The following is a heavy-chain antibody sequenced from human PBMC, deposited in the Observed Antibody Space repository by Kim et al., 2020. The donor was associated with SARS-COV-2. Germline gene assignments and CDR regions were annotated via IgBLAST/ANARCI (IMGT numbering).Heavy chain of an antibody. D-gene: IGHD3-10*01. CDR1: GYTLTELS. V-gene: IGHV1-24*01. CDR2: FDPEDGET. J-gene: IGHJ4*02. Sequence: ASVKVSCKVSGYTLTELSMHWVRQAPGKGLEWMGGFDPEDGETIYAQKFQGRVTMTEDTSTDTAYTELSSLRSEDTAVYYCATVIGELFYYFDYWGQGTLVTVSS. CDR3: ATVIGELFYYFDY.